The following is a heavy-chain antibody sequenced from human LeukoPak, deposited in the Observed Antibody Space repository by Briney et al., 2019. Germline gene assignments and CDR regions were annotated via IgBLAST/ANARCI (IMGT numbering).Heavy chain of an antibody. Sequence: SETLSLTCTVSAGSISNYYWSWIRQPAGKGLEWIGRISSRGSTNYNPSLKSRATMSIDTSKNQFSLKLSSVTAADTAVYYCAIGVYDYVWGSYRYPYYFDYWGQGTLVTVSS. CDR3: AIGVYDYVWGSYRYPYYFDY. J-gene: IGHJ4*02. CDR1: AGSISNYY. V-gene: IGHV4-4*07. D-gene: IGHD3-16*02. CDR2: ISSRGST.